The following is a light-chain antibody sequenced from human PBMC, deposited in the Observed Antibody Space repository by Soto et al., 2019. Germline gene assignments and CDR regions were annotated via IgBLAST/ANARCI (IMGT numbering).Light chain of an antibody. CDR1: SSDVGYYNY. CDR3: SSYTRSNTFPYV. CDR2: EVT. J-gene: IGLJ1*01. Sequence: QSALTQPASVSGSPGQSITISCIGTSSDVGYYNYVSWYQQHPGKAPKLMIYEVTNRPSGVSNRFSGSKSGNTASLTISGLQAEDEADYYCSSYTRSNTFPYVFGTGTKLTVL. V-gene: IGLV2-14*01.